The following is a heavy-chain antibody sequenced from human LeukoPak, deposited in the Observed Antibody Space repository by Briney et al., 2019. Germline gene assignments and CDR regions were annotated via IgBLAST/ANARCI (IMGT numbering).Heavy chain of an antibody. Sequence: GGSLRLSCAASGFTFTNYAMSWVRQAPGKGLEWVANIKQDGSKKSYVDSVKGRFTISRDNAKNSLYLQMNSLRAEDTAIYYCTRVGYIDEGIDYWGQGTLVTVSS. CDR1: GFTFTNYA. CDR2: IKQDGSKK. J-gene: IGHJ4*02. CDR3: TRVGYIDEGIDY. V-gene: IGHV3-7*04. D-gene: IGHD5-24*01.